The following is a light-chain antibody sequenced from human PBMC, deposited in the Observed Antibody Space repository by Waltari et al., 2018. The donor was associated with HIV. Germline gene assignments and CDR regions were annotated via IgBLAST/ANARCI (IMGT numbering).Light chain of an antibody. Sequence: QSVLTQPPSLSGAPGQRVTISCTGSSSNIGAGYDVHWYQQLPGTAPKLLIYGNTNRPAGAPDRFSASKSGTSASLAITGVQAEDEGTYYCQSYDNSLSGHWGFGGGTKLTVL. CDR1: SSNIGAGYD. J-gene: IGLJ3*02. CDR3: QSYDNSLSGHWG. CDR2: GNT. V-gene: IGLV1-40*01.